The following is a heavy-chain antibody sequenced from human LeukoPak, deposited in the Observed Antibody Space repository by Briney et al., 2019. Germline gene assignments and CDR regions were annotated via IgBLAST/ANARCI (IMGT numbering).Heavy chain of an antibody. CDR3: AKIPSPPPNYDFWSGYYNENDY. V-gene: IGHV3-30*18. Sequence: PGRSLRLSCAASGFTFSSYGMHWVRQAPGKGLEWVAVISYDGSNKYYADSVKGRFTISRDNSKNTLYLQMNSLRAEDTAAYYCAKIPSPPPNYDFWSGYYNENDYWGQGTLVTVSS. CDR2: ISYDGSNK. CDR1: GFTFSSYG. D-gene: IGHD3-3*01. J-gene: IGHJ4*02.